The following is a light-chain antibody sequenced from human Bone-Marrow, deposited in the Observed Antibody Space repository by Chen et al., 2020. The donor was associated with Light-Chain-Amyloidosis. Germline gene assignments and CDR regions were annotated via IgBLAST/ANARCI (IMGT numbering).Light chain of an antibody. CDR1: QSVSNY. Sequence: EIVLTQSPATLSLSQGARATLSCRASQSVSNYLAWYQQKPGQAPSFLIYEASKRATGIPARFSGSGSGTDFSLTISSIEPEDFAFDYCQQRVSWRTFGGGTKVEFK. CDR3: QQRVSWRT. V-gene: IGKV3-11*01. CDR2: EAS. J-gene: IGKJ4*01.